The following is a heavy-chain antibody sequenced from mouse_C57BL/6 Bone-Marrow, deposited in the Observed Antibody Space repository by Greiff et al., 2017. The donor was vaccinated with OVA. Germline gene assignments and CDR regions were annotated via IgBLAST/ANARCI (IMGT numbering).Heavy chain of an antibody. Sequence: EVKLMESEGGLVQPGSSMKLSCTASGFTFSDYYMAWVRQVPEKGLEWVANINYDGSSTYYLDSLKSRFIISRDNAKNILYLQMSSLKSEDTATYYGARAFYGNSRYYFDYWGQGTTRTVSS. D-gene: IGHD2-1*01. V-gene: IGHV5-16*01. J-gene: IGHJ2*01. CDR1: GFTFSDYY. CDR2: INYDGSST. CDR3: ARAFYGNSRYYFDY.